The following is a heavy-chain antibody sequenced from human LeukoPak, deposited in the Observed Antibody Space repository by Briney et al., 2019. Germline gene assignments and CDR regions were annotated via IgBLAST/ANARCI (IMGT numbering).Heavy chain of an antibody. Sequence: SETLSLTCTVSGGSISSYYWSWIRQPPGKGLEWIGRIYTSGSTNYNPSLKSRVTMSVDTSKNQFSLKLSSVTAAETAVYYCASQYYDSSGYYYVGYFDYWGQGTLVTVSS. CDR1: GGSISSYY. CDR2: IYTSGST. J-gene: IGHJ4*02. D-gene: IGHD3-22*01. V-gene: IGHV4-4*07. CDR3: ASQYYDSSGYYYVGYFDY.